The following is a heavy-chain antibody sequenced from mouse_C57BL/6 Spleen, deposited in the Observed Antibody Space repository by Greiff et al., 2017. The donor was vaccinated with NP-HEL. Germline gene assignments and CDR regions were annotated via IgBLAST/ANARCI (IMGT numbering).Heavy chain of an antibody. CDR1: GYTFTNYW. V-gene: IGHV1-63*01. Sequence: QVQLQQSGAQLVRPGTSVKMSCKASGYTFTNYWIGWAKQRPGHGLEWIGDIYPGGGYTNYNEKFKGKATLTADKSSSTAYMQFSSLTSEDSAIYYCARSSGYAMDYWGQGTSLTVSS. J-gene: IGHJ4*01. D-gene: IGHD3-2*02. CDR3: ARSSGYAMDY. CDR2: IYPGGGYT.